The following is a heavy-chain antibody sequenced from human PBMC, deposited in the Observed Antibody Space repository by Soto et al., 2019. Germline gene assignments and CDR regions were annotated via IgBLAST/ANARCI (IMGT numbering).Heavy chain of an antibody. CDR2: IYYSGST. V-gene: IGHV4-59*08. CDR1: GGSISSYY. CDR3: ASPHHWGIAVAGTNFDY. D-gene: IGHD6-19*01. J-gene: IGHJ4*02. Sequence: SETLSLTCTVSGGSISSYYLSWIRQPPGKGLEWIGNIYYSGSTYYNPSLKSRVTISVDTSKNQFSLKLSSVTAADTAVYYCASPHHWGIAVAGTNFDYWGQGTLVTVSS.